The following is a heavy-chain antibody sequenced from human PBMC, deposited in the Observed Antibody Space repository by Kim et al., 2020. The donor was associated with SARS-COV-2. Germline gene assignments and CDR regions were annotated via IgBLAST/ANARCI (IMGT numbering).Heavy chain of an antibody. Sequence: KGRFTISRDNAKNSLYLQMNSLRAEDTAVYYCARDLRYKAGSWLYNWFDPWGQGTLVTVSS. J-gene: IGHJ5*02. V-gene: IGHV3-48*03. CDR3: ARDLRYKAGSWLYNWFDP. D-gene: IGHD6-13*01.